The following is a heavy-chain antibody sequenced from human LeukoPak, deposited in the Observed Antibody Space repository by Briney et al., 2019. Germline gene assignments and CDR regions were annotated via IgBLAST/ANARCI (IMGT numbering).Heavy chain of an antibody. J-gene: IGHJ4*02. CDR2: ISYDGSNK. CDR3: ARDMSVAGLAY. CDR1: GFTFSSYG. D-gene: IGHD6-19*01. Sequence: PGGSLRLSCAASGFTFSSYGMHWVRQAPGKGLEWVAVISYDGSNKYYADSVKGRFTISRDNSKNTLYLQMNSLRAEDTAVYYCARDMSVAGLAYWGQGTLVTVSS. V-gene: IGHV3-30*03.